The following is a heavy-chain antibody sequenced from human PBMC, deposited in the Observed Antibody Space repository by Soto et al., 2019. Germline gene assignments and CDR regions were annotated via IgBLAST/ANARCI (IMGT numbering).Heavy chain of an antibody. V-gene: IGHV1-69*13. J-gene: IGHJ6*03. D-gene: IGHD6-13*01. CDR2: IIPIFGTA. CDR1: GGTFSSYA. Sequence: SVKVSCKASGGTFSSYAISWVRQAPGQGLEWMGGIIPIFGTANYAQKFQGRVTITGDASTSTAYMELNSLRSEDTAVYYCARALRIAADKNLNYYYYYMDGWGKGTTVTVAS. CDR3: ARALRIAADKNLNYYYYYMDG.